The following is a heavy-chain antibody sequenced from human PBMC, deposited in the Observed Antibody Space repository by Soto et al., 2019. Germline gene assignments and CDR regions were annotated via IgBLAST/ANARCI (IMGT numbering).Heavy chain of an antibody. CDR1: GFTFSSYG. J-gene: IGHJ4*02. CDR2: ISYDGSNK. Sequence: QPGGSLRLSCAASGFTFSSYGMHWVRQAPGKGLEWVAVISYDGSNKYYADSVKGRFTISRDNSKNTLYLQMNSLRAEDTAVYYCASPRGNYWGQGTLVTVSS. V-gene: IGHV3-30*03. D-gene: IGHD3-10*01. CDR3: ASPRGNY.